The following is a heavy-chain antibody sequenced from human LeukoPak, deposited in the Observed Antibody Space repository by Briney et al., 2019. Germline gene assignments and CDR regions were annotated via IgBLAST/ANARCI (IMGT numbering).Heavy chain of an antibody. CDR3: ASGEMATTTEGYYYMDV. J-gene: IGHJ6*03. Sequence: SVKVSCKASGGTFSSYAISGVRQAPGQGLEWMGGIIPIFGTANYAQKFQGRVTITADESTSTAYMELSSLRSEDTAVYYCASGEMATTTEGYYYMDVWGKGTTVTVSS. CDR2: IIPIFGTA. V-gene: IGHV1-69*01. D-gene: IGHD5-24*01. CDR1: GGTFSSYA.